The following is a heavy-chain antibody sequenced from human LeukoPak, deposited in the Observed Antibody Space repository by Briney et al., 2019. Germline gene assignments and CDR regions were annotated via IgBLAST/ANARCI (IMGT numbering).Heavy chain of an antibody. J-gene: IGHJ6*02. Sequence: GGSLRLSCAASGFTFSNYWMSWVRQAPGKGLEWVANIKQDGSEKCYVDSVKGRFTISRDNAKNSLYLQMNSLRAEDTAVYYCARDRWELLSNSYHYCGLDVWGQGTTVTDSS. CDR3: ARDRWELLSNSYHYCGLDV. CDR1: GFTFSNYW. V-gene: IGHV3-7*01. CDR2: IKQDGSEK. D-gene: IGHD2-15*01.